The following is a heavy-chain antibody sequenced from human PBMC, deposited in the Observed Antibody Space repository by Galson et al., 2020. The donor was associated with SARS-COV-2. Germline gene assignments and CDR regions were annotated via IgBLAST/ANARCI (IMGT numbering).Heavy chain of an antibody. CDR1: GGSISSYY. CDR3: ARASMARITIFGVVTQFDY. Sequence: SQTLSLTCTVSGGSISSYYWSWIRQPPGKGLEWIGYIYYSGSTNYNPSLKSRVTISVDTSKNQFSLKLSSVTAADTAVYYCARASMARITIFGVVTQFDYWGQGTLVTVSS. J-gene: IGHJ4*02. V-gene: IGHV4-59*01. D-gene: IGHD3-3*01. CDR2: IYYSGST.